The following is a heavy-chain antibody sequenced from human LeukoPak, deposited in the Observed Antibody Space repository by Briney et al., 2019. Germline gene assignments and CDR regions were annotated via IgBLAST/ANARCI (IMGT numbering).Heavy chain of an antibody. CDR2: IIPIFGPA. CDR1: GGTLSKYG. CDR3: ATDPHSDFWTGYYWDS. Sequence: SVKVSCKASGGTLSKYGISWLRQAPGQGLEWMGRIIPIFGPALYAPQFKGRVTITADTSTETAYVEVTSLISEDTAAYFCATDPHSDFWTGYYWDSWGQGTLVTVSS. D-gene: IGHD3/OR15-3a*01. J-gene: IGHJ4*02. V-gene: IGHV1-69*06.